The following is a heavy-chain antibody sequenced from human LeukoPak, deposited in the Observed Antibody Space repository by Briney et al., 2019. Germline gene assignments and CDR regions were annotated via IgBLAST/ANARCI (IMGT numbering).Heavy chain of an antibody. CDR3: AGDVASGSYYHY. D-gene: IGHD3-10*01. V-gene: IGHV4-34*01. Sequence: SETLSLTCAVSGGSFSGNYWSWIRQPPGKGLEWIGEINRGGSTNYNPSLKSRVTISVDTSRNQFSLKVSSVTAADTAVYYCAGDVASGSYYHYWGQGTLVTVSS. J-gene: IGHJ4*02. CDR2: INRGGST. CDR1: GGSFSGNY.